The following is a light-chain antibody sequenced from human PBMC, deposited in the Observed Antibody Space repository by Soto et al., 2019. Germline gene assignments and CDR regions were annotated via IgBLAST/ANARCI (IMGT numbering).Light chain of an antibody. CDR3: QQSYSTPRT. Sequence: DIQMTQTPSSLSASVGDRVTITCRASQSISSYLNWYQQKPGKAPKLLIYAASSLQSGVPSRFSGSRSGPDFTLTISSLQPEDFATYYCQQSYSTPRTFRQGTKVEIK. CDR2: AAS. CDR1: QSISSY. V-gene: IGKV1-39*01. J-gene: IGKJ1*01.